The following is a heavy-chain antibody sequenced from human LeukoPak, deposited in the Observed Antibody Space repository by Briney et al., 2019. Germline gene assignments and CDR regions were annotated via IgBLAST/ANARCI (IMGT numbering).Heavy chain of an antibody. CDR1: GFTFSSYA. CDR2: ISSNGGST. J-gene: IGHJ3*02. Sequence: GVLRLSCAASGFTFSSYAMHWVRQAPGKGLEYVSGISSNGGSTYYANSVKGRFTISRDNSKNTLYLQMNSLRAEDTAVYYCARSSTYYYDRGAFDIWGQGTMVTVSS. V-gene: IGHV3-64*01. CDR3: ARSSTYYYDRGAFDI. D-gene: IGHD3-22*01.